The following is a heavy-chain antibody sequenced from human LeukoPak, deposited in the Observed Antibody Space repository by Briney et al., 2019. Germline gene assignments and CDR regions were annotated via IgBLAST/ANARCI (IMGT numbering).Heavy chain of an antibody. Sequence: SETLSLTCTVSGGSTNTYCWSWIRQPAERGLEWIGRIYPSGSTYYNPSLKSRVTISIDKSKNQFSLRLTSVTAADTAVYYCARDRSGYSEYYFDYWGQGSLVTVSS. V-gene: IGHV4-4*07. D-gene: IGHD5-12*01. CDR2: IYPSGST. J-gene: IGHJ4*02. CDR3: ARDRSGYSEYYFDY. CDR1: GGSTNTYC.